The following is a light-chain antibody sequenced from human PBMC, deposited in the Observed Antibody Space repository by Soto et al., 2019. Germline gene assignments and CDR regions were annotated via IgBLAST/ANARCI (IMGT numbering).Light chain of an antibody. Sequence: SALTQPASVSGSPGQSITIACTGTNRAVGSYNLVSWYQQRPGEAPKLIISEVRNRPSGISYRFTGSKSGNTASLTISGLQAEDEADYYSSSYTTTSTLVFGGGTQLTVL. CDR3: SSYTTTSTLV. V-gene: IGLV2-14*01. J-gene: IGLJ7*01. CDR2: EVR. CDR1: NRAVGSYNL.